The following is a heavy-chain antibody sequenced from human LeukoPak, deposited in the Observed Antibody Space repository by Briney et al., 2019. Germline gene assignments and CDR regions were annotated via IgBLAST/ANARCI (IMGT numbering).Heavy chain of an antibody. D-gene: IGHD3-10*01. CDR1: GFTFSSYA. Sequence: PGGSLRLSCVASGFTFSSYAMSWVRQAPGKGLEWVSAISGSGNSIYYTDSVKGRFTISRDNSKNTLYLQMNSLRAEDPAVYYCANSERSFYGSGPRDPFQHWGQGTLVTVSS. V-gene: IGHV3-23*01. CDR3: ANSERSFYGSGPRDPFQH. J-gene: IGHJ1*01. CDR2: ISGSGNSI.